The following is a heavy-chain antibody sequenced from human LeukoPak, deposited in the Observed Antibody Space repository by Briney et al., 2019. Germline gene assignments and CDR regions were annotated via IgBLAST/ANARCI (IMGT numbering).Heavy chain of an antibody. D-gene: IGHD2-2*01. Sequence: GGSLRLSCAASGFTFSSYVMSWVRQAPGKGLEWVSGISGSGGSTYYGDSVKGRFAISRDNSKNMVYLQMNSLRAEDTAVYYCARDVLPGAYWGQGTLVTVSS. CDR3: ARDVLPGAY. V-gene: IGHV3-23*01. CDR2: ISGSGGST. CDR1: GFTFSSYV. J-gene: IGHJ4*02.